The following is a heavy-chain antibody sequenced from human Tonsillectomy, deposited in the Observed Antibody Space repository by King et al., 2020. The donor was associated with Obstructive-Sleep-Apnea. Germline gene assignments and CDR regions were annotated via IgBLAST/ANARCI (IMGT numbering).Heavy chain of an antibody. V-gene: IGHV3-7*01. D-gene: IGHD1-26*01. CDR2: IKQDGSEK. Sequence: ELQLVQSGGDLVQPGGSLRLSCAVSGFTFSSYWMSWVRQAPGKGLEWVANIKQDGSEKYYVDSVKGRFTISRDNAKNSLYLQMSSLRAEDTAVYYCARWSGSYSWGQGTLVTVSS. J-gene: IGHJ4*02. CDR1: GFTFSSYW. CDR3: ARWSGSYS.